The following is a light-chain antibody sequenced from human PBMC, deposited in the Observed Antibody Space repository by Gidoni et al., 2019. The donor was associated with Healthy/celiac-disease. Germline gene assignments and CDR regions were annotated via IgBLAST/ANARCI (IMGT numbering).Light chain of an antibody. CDR2: AAS. Sequence: DSQMTQAPSSLSASVGDRVTITCRSSQSSSSYLHWYQQKPGKAPKLLLYAASSLQSGVPSRLSVSGSVTDFTLTISSLQPEDFATYYCQQSYSTPLPFGGGTKVEIK. CDR3: QQSYSTPLP. J-gene: IGKJ4*01. CDR1: QSSSSY. V-gene: IGKV1-39*01.